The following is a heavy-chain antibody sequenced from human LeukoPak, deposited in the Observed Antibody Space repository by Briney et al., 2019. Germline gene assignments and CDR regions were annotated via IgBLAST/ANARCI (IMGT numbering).Heavy chain of an antibody. V-gene: IGHV1-18*01. CDR2: ISAYNGNT. D-gene: IGHD2-2*01. Sequence: ASVKVSCKASGYTFTSYGISWVRQAPGQGLEWMGWISAYNGNTNYAQKLQGRITMTTDTSTSTAYMELRSLRSDDTAVYYCARAGYCSSTSCYGGYYMGGWGKGAMVTVSS. J-gene: IGHJ6*03. CDR1: GYTFTSYG. CDR3: ARAGYCSSTSCYGGYYMGG.